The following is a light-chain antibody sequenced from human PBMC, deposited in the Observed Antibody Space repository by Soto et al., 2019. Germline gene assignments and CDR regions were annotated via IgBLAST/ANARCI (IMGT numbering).Light chain of an antibody. CDR3: QQYNSYSRT. J-gene: IGKJ1*01. V-gene: IGKV1-5*01. Sequence: DIQMTQSPSTLSKSVGDRVTITCRASQSISSWLAWYQQKPGKAPKLLIYDASSLESGVPSRFSGSGSGTEFTLTISSLQPDDFATYYCQQYNSYSRTFGQGTEVEIK. CDR1: QSISSW. CDR2: DAS.